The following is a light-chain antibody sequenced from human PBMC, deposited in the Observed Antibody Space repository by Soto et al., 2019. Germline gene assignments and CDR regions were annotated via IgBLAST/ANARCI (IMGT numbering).Light chain of an antibody. V-gene: IGKV3-20*01. CDR1: QSISSRY. Sequence: EIVLTQSPGTLSLSPGERATLSCRASQSISSRYLAWYHQRPGQAPRLLIYATSTRATGIPDRFSGSGSGTDFTLTIIRLEPEDFAVYYCQQYGAALPWSFGQGTKVEIK. CDR3: QQYGAALPWS. J-gene: IGKJ1*01. CDR2: ATS.